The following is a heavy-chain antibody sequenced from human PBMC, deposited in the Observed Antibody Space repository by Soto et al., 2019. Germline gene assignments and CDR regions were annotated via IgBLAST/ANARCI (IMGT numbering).Heavy chain of an antibody. J-gene: IGHJ5*02. CDR2: INAHSGDT. CDR3: AKDLTRQLAYWLDP. D-gene: IGHD6-6*01. Sequence: WASVKVSCKASGFSFTGYYIHWLRQAPGQGLEWMGWINAHSGDTEYAQKFQGRVTLTRDTSISTAYMTLSSLRSDDTAIYYCAKDLTRQLAYWLDPWGQGTQVTVSS. V-gene: IGHV1-2*02. CDR1: GFSFTGYY.